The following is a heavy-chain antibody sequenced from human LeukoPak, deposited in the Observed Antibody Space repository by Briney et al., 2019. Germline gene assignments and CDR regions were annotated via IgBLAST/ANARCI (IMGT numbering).Heavy chain of an antibody. D-gene: IGHD3-16*01. CDR3: ARDTSEGDYAWWFDP. V-gene: IGHV1-69*06. Sequence: ASVKVSCKASGGTFSSYAISWVRQAPGQGLEWMGGIIPIFGTANYAQKFQGRVTITADKSTSTDYMELSSLRSDDTAVYFCARDTSEGDYAWWFDPWGLGTLVTVAS. J-gene: IGHJ5*02. CDR2: IIPIFGTA. CDR1: GGTFSSYA.